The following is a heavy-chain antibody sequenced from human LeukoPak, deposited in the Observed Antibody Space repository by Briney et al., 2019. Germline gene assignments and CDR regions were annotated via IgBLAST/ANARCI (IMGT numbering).Heavy chain of an antibody. V-gene: IGHV1-2*02. CDR1: GYRFTGYY. D-gene: IGHD3-10*01. CDR3: AREYYYASGNYYNRIDY. J-gene: IGHJ4*02. Sequence: ASVKVSCKASGYRFTGYYIHWVRQAPGQGLEWMGWINPNGGDTNYAQKFQGRVTMTRDTSISTAYMALSRLKYDDTAVYYCAREYYYASGNYYNRIDYWGQGTLVTVSS. CDR2: INPNGGDT.